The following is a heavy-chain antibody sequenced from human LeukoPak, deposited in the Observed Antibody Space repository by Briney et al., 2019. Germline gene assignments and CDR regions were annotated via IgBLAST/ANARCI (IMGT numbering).Heavy chain of an antibody. V-gene: IGHV3-49*04. D-gene: IGHD4-23*01. CDR1: GFTFGDYA. Sequence: GRSLRVSCTASGFTFGDYAMSWVRQAPGKGLEWVGFIRSKAYGGTTEYAASVKGRFTISRDDSKSIAYLQMNSLKTEDTAVYYCTRMSTVVRRFDYWGQGTLLTVSS. CDR2: IRSKAYGGTT. CDR3: TRMSTVVRRFDY. J-gene: IGHJ4*02.